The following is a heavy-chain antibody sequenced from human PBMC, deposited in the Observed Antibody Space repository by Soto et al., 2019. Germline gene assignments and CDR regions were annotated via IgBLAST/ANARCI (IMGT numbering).Heavy chain of an antibody. CDR2: INHSGST. D-gene: IGHD2-2*01. CDR3: ARGKVEDIVVVPAAMAFDY. CDR1: GGSFSGYY. Sequence: PSETLSLTCAVYGGSFSGYYWSWIRQPPGKGLEWIGEINHSGSTNYNPSLKSRVTISVDTSKNQFSLKLSSVTAADTAVYYCARGKVEDIVVVPAAMAFDYWGQGTLVTVSS. J-gene: IGHJ4*02. V-gene: IGHV4-34*01.